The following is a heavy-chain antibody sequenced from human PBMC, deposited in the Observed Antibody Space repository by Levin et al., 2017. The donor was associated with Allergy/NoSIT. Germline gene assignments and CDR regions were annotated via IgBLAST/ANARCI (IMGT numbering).Heavy chain of an antibody. V-gene: IGHV2-70*01. CDR1: GFSLSTSGMC. Sequence: SGPTLVKPTQTLTLTCTFSGFSLSTSGMCVSWIRQPPGKALEWLALIDWDDDKYYSTSLKTRLTISKDTSKNQVVLTMTNMDPVDTATYYCARSGIAAAGTRRASAEGWQGLDFDYWGQGTLVTVSS. CDR3: ARSGIAAAGTRRASAEGWQGLDFDY. D-gene: IGHD6-13*01. J-gene: IGHJ4*02. CDR2: IDWDDDK.